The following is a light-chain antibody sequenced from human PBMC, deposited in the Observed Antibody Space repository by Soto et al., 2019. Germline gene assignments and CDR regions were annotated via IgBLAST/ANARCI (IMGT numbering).Light chain of an antibody. J-gene: IGKJ2*01. Sequence: ETVMTQSPATLSVSPGGRATLSCRASQSISSNLAWYQQKPGQAPSLLIYGASTRATGIPARFSGSGSGTEFTLTITSLQSEDSAVYYCQQYDDWPPYTFGQGTKLEIK. V-gene: IGKV3-15*01. CDR3: QQYDDWPPYT. CDR2: GAS. CDR1: QSISSN.